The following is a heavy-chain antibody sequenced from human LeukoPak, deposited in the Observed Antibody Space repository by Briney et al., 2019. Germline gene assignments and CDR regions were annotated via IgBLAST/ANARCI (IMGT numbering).Heavy chain of an antibody. CDR2: VHYSGST. Sequence: SETPSLTCTVSGGSINSDYWSWIRQPPGKGLEWIGYVHYSGSTNYNPSLKSRVTISVDKSKYQFSLNLSSVTAADTAVYYCAREPNLVDFDTWGQGTMVTVSS. CDR1: GGSINSDY. V-gene: IGHV4-59*01. J-gene: IGHJ3*02. D-gene: IGHD6-6*01. CDR3: AREPNLVDFDT.